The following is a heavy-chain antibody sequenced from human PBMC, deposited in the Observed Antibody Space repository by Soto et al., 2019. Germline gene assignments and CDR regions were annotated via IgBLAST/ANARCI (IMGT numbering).Heavy chain of an antibody. CDR2: IKSYSFGGTT. CDR3: TTGPGNLGY. J-gene: IGHJ4*02. Sequence: EVQLVESGGGLVEPGGSLRLSCAASGLTFRSAWMSWVRQAPGEGLEWLGRIKSYSFGGTTEYAAPAKGRFTISRDDSMDTVYLQMNDLKVEDTGVYYCTTGPGNLGYWGQGTLVTVSS. CDR1: GLTFRSAW. D-gene: IGHD3-10*01. V-gene: IGHV3-15*01.